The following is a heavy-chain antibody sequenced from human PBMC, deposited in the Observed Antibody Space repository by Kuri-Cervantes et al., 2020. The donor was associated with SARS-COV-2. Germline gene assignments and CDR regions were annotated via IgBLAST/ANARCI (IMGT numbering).Heavy chain of an antibody. CDR2: ISYDGSNL. J-gene: IGHJ4*02. Sequence: GESLKISCAASGFTFSSYSMNWVRQAPGKGLEWVAIISYDGSNLYKDSVKGRFTISRDNSRNTVNLQMNSLRREDTAVYYCAREGPHSTSSEIDYWGQGTLVTVSS. CDR3: AREGPHSTSSEIDY. D-gene: IGHD6-6*01. V-gene: IGHV3-30*03. CDR1: GFTFSSYS.